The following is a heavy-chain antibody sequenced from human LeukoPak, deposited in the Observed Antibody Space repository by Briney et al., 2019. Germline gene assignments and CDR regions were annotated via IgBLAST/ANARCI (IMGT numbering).Heavy chain of an antibody. V-gene: IGHV1-2*02. Sequence: ASVKVSCKASGYTVTGYYMHWVRQAPGQGLEWMAWINPNSGVTNYAQKFQGRVTMTRDTSISTVYMDLTSLTSDDTAVYHCARAHYCGDDCYHYFDSWGQGTLVTVSS. D-gene: IGHD2-21*02. J-gene: IGHJ4*02. CDR2: INPNSGVT. CDR1: GYTVTGYY. CDR3: ARAHYCGDDCYHYFDS.